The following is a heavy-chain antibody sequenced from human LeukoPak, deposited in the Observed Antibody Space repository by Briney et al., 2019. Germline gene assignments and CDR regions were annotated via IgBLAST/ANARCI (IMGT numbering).Heavy chain of an antibody. CDR2: INPNSGGT. D-gene: IGHD4-17*01. J-gene: IGHJ4*02. V-gene: IGHV1-2*02. Sequence: VKVSCKASGYTFTGYYMHWVRQAPGQGLEWMGWINPNSGGTNYAQKFQGRVTMTRDTSISTAYMELSRLRSDDTAVYYCARVMTTVTIYFDYWGQGTLVTVSS. CDR3: ARVMTTVTIYFDY. CDR1: GYTFTGYY.